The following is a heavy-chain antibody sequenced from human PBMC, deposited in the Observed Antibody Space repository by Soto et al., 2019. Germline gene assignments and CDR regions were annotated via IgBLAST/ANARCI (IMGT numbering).Heavy chain of an antibody. D-gene: IGHD6-19*01. CDR3: ARAGNGSGWGFGY. CDR2: IYYSGST. CDR1: GGSISSYY. J-gene: IGHJ4*02. V-gene: IGHV4-59*01. Sequence: SETLSLTCTVSGGSISSYYWSWIRQPPGKGLEWIGYIYYSGSTNYNPALKSRATISVDKSKNQFSLKLSSVTAADTAVYYCARAGNGSGWGFGYWGQGTLVTVSS.